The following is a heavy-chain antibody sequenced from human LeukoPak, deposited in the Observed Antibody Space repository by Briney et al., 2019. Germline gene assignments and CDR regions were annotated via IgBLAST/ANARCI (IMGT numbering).Heavy chain of an antibody. D-gene: IGHD5-24*01. CDR3: ARVGVEMATTSYNWFDR. Sequence: SETLSLTCTVSGGSISSYYWSWIRQPPGQGLEWIGYIYYSGSTNYNPSLKSRVTISVDTSKNQFSLKLSSVTAADTAVYYCARVGVEMATTSYNWFDRWGQGTLVTVSS. CDR1: GGSISSYY. CDR2: IYYSGST. J-gene: IGHJ5*02. V-gene: IGHV4-59*01.